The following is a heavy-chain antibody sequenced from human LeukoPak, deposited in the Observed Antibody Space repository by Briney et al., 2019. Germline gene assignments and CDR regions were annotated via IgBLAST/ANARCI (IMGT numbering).Heavy chain of an antibody. CDR1: GFTFSSYT. Sequence: GGSLRLSCAASGFTFSSYTMNCVRQAPGKWLEEWSSITSSSSYIYYTDSAKGRFTISRDNAKNSLFLQMNSLRAEDTAVYYCARVLSGTLTFDHWGQGTLVAVSS. V-gene: IGHV3-21*01. CDR3: ARVLSGTLTFDH. D-gene: IGHD3-9*01. J-gene: IGHJ4*02. CDR2: ITSSSSYI.